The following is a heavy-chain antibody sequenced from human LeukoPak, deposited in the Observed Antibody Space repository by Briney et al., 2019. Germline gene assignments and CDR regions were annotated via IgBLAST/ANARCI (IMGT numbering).Heavy chain of an antibody. J-gene: IGHJ1*01. CDR3: ARPSMYSTNWSAFFQH. V-gene: IGHV3-11*01. CDR2: ISTTGSTT. CDR1: GFTFSDYY. Sequence: PGGSLRLSCAASGFTFSDYYMSWIRQAPGKGLEWISYISTTGSTTSYADSVKGRFTISRDNAKNSLYLQMNSLRAEDTAVYYCARPSMYSTNWSAFFQHWGQGALVTVSS. D-gene: IGHD6-13*01.